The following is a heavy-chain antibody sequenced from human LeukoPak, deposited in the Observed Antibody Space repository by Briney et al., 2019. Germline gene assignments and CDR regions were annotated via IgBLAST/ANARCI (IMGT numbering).Heavy chain of an antibody. CDR1: GFPFSSFA. J-gene: IGHJ4*02. Sequence: GGSLRLSCAASGFPFSSFAMSWVRQAPGKGLEWVGRIKSKTDGGTTDYAAPVKGRFTISRDDSKNTLYLQMNSLKTEDTAVYYCTTDRRDYIRYFDYWGQGTLVTVSS. CDR3: TTDRRDYIRYFDY. D-gene: IGHD3-10*01. CDR2: IKSKTDGGTT. V-gene: IGHV3-15*01.